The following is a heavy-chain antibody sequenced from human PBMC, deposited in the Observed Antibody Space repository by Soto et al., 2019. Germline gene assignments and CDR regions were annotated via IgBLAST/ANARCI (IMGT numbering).Heavy chain of an antibody. D-gene: IGHD3-16*01. CDR3: ARRGAGGDTRNSGDFDF. Sequence: ATVKVSCKASGYTFTGYYMHWVRQAPGQGLEWMGWINPNSGGTNYAQKFQGRVTMTRDTSISTAYMELSRLRSDDTAVYSCARRGAGGDTRNSGDFDFWGQVTMVTVS. CDR2: INPNSGGT. V-gene: IGHV1-2*02. J-gene: IGHJ3*01. CDR1: GYTFTGYY.